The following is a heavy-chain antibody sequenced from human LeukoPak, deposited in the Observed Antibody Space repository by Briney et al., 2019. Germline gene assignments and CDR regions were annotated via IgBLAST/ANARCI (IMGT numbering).Heavy chain of an antibody. D-gene: IGHD3-10*01. J-gene: IGHJ2*01. V-gene: IGHV4-61*08. CDR1: GGSISSGGYY. Sequence: SQTLSLTCTVSGGSISSGGYYRSWIRQPPGKGLEWIGYIYYSGYTNYNPSLKSRVTISVDTSQNQFSLKLNSVTAADTAVYYCARDSRDDYYGGRFGIWYFDLWGRGTLVTVSS. CDR3: ARDSRDDYYGGRFGIWYFDL. CDR2: IYYSGYT.